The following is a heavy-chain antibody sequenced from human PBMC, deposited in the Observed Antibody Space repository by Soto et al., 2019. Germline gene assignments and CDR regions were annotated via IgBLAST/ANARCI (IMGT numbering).Heavy chain of an antibody. Sequence: EEQLVESGGDLVQPGGSLRLSCAASGFTVSNNYMSWVRQAPGKGLEWVSLIYSGGSTYYADSVKGGFTISRDSSKNTLYLQMTSLRAEDTAMYYCAAYSHKGYWGQGTLVTVSS. CDR3: AAYSHKGY. CDR1: GFTVSNNY. D-gene: IGHD3-16*01. CDR2: IYSGGST. J-gene: IGHJ4*02. V-gene: IGHV3-66*01.